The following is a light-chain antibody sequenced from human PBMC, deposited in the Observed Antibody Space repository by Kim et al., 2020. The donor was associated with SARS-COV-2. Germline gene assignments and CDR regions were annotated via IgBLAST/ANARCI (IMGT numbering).Light chain of an antibody. CDR2: GAS. Sequence: EIVMTQSPATLSVSPGERATLFCRASQSVSTSLAWYQQKPGQAPRLLIHGASARATTVPARFSGSGSGTEFTLTISSVQSEDFAVYYCQQYNARLGTFGQGTKVDIK. V-gene: IGKV3-15*01. CDR3: QQYNARLGT. CDR1: QSVSTS. J-gene: IGKJ1*01.